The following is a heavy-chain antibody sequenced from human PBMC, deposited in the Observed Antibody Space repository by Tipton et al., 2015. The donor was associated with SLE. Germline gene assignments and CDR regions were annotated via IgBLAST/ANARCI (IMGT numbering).Heavy chain of an antibody. V-gene: IGHV4-59*05. CDR1: GGSISSYY. Sequence: TLSLTCTVSGGSISSYYWSWIRQPAGKGLEWIGRIYYSGSTYYNPSLKSRVTISVDTSKNQFSLKLSSVTAADTAVYYCATLPMVRGSYYMDVWGKGTTVTVSS. CDR3: ATLPMVRGSYYMDV. D-gene: IGHD3-10*01. CDR2: IYYSGST. J-gene: IGHJ6*03.